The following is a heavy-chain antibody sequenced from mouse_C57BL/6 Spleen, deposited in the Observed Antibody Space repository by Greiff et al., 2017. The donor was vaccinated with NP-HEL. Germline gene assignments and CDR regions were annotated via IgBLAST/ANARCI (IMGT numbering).Heavy chain of an antibody. CDR1: GFTFSDYG. V-gene: IGHV5-17*01. J-gene: IGHJ3*01. CDR2: ISSGSSTI. Sequence: DVQLVESGGGLVKPGGSLKLSCAASGFTFSDYGMHWVRQAPEKGLEWVAYISSGSSTIYYADTVKGRFTISRDNAKNTLFLQMTSLRSEDTAMYYCARHGFAYWGQGTLVTVSA. CDR3: ARHGFAY.